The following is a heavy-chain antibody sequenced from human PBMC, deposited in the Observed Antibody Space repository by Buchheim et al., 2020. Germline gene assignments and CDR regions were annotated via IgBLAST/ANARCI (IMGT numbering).Heavy chain of an antibody. Sequence: QEQLVESGGGVVQPGRSLRVSCVASGFTLSDYGMHWVRQAPGKGLEWVATLYYDGTTKYYIDSVKGRFTLSRDNSESTLYLEMNNLRAEDTAMYYCARGENYGSGSSKYWFFDIWGRGTL. J-gene: IGHJ2*01. CDR3: ARGENYGSGSSKYWFFDI. D-gene: IGHD3-10*01. CDR1: GFTLSDYG. V-gene: IGHV3-33*01. CDR2: LYYDGTTK.